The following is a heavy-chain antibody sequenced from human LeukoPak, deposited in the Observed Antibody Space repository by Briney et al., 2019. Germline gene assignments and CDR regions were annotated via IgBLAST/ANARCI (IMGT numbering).Heavy chain of an antibody. D-gene: IGHD6-13*01. CDR3: ARRIAAAGTHDAFDI. CDR2: IYTSGST. Sequence: PSETLSLTCTVSGGSISSYYWSWIRQPAGKGLEWIGRIYTSGSTNYNPSLKSRVTMSVDTSKNQFSLKLSSVTAADTAVYYRARRIAAAGTHDAFDIWGQGTMVTVSS. V-gene: IGHV4-4*07. J-gene: IGHJ3*02. CDR1: GGSISSYY.